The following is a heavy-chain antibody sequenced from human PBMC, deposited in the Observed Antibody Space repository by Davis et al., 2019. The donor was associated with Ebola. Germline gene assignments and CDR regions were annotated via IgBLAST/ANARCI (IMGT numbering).Heavy chain of an antibody. D-gene: IGHD3-3*01. Sequence: GGSLRLSCTASGFTFGDYAMSWFRQAPGKGPEWVGYIRSKGYGGTTEYAASLKGRFTISRDDSKNTLYLQMNSLKTEDTAVYYCAREVRITIFGVVYYYGMDVWGQGTTVTVSS. CDR2: IRSKGYGGTT. CDR1: GFTFGDYA. CDR3: AREVRITIFGVVYYYGMDV. V-gene: IGHV3-49*03. J-gene: IGHJ6*02.